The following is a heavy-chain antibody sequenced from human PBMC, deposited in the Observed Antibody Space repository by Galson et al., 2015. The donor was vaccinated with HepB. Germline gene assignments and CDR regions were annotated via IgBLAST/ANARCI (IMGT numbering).Heavy chain of an antibody. D-gene: IGHD4/OR15-4a*01. CDR3: AGSASLYDYAFDY. J-gene: IGHJ4*02. CDR2: ISSDGSYK. Sequence: SLRLSCAASGFTFRSYGMHWVRQAPGKGLEWVAVISSDGSYKYYADSVKGRFTISRDNSKNTLFLQMNSLRGEDTAVYYCAGSASLYDYAFDYWGQGTLVTVSS. CDR1: GFTFRSYG. V-gene: IGHV3-30*03.